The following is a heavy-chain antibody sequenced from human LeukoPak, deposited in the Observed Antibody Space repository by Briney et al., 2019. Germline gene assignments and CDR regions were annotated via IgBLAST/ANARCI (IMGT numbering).Heavy chain of an antibody. D-gene: IGHD3-10*01. CDR1: GFAFSSYS. V-gene: IGHV3-7*01. J-gene: IGHJ4*02. Sequence: GGSLRLSCAASGFAFSSYSMNWVRQAPGKGLEWVANIKQDGSEKYYVDSVKGRFTISRDNAKNSLYLQMNSLRAEDTAVYYCARDITMVRGAEFDYWGQGTLVTVSS. CDR3: ARDITMVRGAEFDY. CDR2: IKQDGSEK.